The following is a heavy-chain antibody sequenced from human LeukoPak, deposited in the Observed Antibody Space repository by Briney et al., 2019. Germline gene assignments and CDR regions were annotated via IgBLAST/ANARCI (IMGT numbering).Heavy chain of an antibody. CDR1: GGSISSHY. J-gene: IGHJ5*02. Sequence: SETLSLSCSVSGGSISSHYWSWIRQPPGKGLEWIGYIYDSGSSNFNPSLKSRVTMSVDTSKNQFSLKLSSVTAADTAVYYCARLRDWFDPWGQGTLVTVSS. CDR2: IYDSGSS. V-gene: IGHV4-59*11. CDR3: ARLRDWFDP.